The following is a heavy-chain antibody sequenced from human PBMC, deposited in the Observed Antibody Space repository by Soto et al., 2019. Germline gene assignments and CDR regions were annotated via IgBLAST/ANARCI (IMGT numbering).Heavy chain of an antibody. Sequence: GGSLRLSCAASGFTFSSYDMHWVRQATGKGLEWVSAIGTAGDTYYPGSVKGRFTISRENAKNSLYLQMNSLRAGDTAVYYCARAIRYFDWLSNYYYMDVWGKGTTVTVSS. CDR1: GFTFSSYD. J-gene: IGHJ6*03. D-gene: IGHD3-9*01. CDR2: IGTAGDT. V-gene: IGHV3-13*01. CDR3: ARAIRYFDWLSNYYYMDV.